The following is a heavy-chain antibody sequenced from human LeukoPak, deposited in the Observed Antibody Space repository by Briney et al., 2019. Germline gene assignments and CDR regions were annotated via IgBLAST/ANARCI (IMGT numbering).Heavy chain of an antibody. CDR3: ARQTTFDYYMDV. CDR2: ISAYNGNT. CDR1: GYTLTSYG. V-gene: IGHV1-18*01. Sequence: ASVKVSCKASGYTLTSYGISWVRQAPGQGLEWMGWISAYNGNTNYAQKLQGRVTMTTDTSTSTAYMELRSLRSDDTAVYYCARQTTFDYYMDVWGKGTTVTVSS. J-gene: IGHJ6*03. D-gene: IGHD2/OR15-2a*01.